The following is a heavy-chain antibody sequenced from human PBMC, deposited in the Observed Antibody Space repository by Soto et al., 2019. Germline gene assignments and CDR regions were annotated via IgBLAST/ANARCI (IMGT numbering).Heavy chain of an antibody. CDR1: GGSIISGY. CDR2: ISYSGNT. Sequence: PSETLSLTGTVPGGSIISGYWSWIRQPPGKGLEWIGYISYSGNTNYNPSLKSRVTMSVDTPKNQFSLRLSSVTTADTAVYYCAGLRGYAGSPIDYWGQGTLVTVSS. CDR3: AGLRGYAGSPIDY. V-gene: IGHV4-59*01. D-gene: IGHD2-15*01. J-gene: IGHJ4*02.